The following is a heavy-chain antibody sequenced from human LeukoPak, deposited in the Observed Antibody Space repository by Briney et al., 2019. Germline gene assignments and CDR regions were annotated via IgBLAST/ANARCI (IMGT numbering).Heavy chain of an antibody. CDR3: AASPDYYDSSGYSYYFDY. D-gene: IGHD3-22*01. CDR2: IVVGSGNT. J-gene: IGHJ4*02. CDR1: GFTFTSSA. Sequence: SVKVSCKASGFTFTSSAVQWVRQARGQRIEWIGWIVVGSGNTNYAQKFQERVTITRDMSTSTAYMELSSLRSEDTAVYYCAASPDYYDSSGYSYYFDYWGQGTLVTVSS. V-gene: IGHV1-58*01.